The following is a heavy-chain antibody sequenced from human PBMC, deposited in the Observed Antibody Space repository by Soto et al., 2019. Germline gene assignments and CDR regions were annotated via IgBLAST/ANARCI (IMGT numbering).Heavy chain of an antibody. D-gene: IGHD5-18*01. CDR3: ATTPPTAMVHRYFDY. CDR1: GGTFSSYA. J-gene: IGHJ4*02. V-gene: IGHV1-69*13. Sequence: ASVKVSCKASGGTFSSYAISWVRQAPGQGLEWMGGIIPIFGTANYAQKFQGRVTITADESTSTAYMELGSLRSEDTAVYYCATTPPTAMVHRYFDYWGQGTLVTVSS. CDR2: IIPIFGTA.